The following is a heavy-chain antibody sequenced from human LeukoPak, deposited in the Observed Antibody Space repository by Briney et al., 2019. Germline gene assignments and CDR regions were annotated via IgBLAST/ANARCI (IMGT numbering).Heavy chain of an antibody. CDR3: AKSQAAAGIHWYFDL. J-gene: IGHJ2*01. CDR2: MSWNSGGR. V-gene: IGHV3-9*01. D-gene: IGHD6-13*01. Sequence: GGSLRLSCAASGFTFNDYAMHWGRQAPGKGLEWVSGMSWNSGGRGYADSVKGRFTISRDNAKNSLYLQMNSLRAEATALYSCAKSQAAAGIHWYFDLWGRGTLVTVSS. CDR1: GFTFNDYA.